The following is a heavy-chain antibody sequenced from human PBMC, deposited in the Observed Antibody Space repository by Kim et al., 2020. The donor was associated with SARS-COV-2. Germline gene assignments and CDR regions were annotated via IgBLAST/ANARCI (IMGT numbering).Heavy chain of an antibody. CDR3: ARDGCSSTSCYEMDV. J-gene: IGHJ6*04. Sequence: DSVKGRFTISRDNSKNTLYLQMNSLRAEDTAVYYCARDGCSSTSCYEMDVWGKGTTVTVSS. V-gene: IGHV3-66*01. D-gene: IGHD2-2*01.